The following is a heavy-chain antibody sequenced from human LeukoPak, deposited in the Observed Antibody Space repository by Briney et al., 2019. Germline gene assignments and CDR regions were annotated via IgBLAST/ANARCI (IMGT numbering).Heavy chain of an antibody. J-gene: IGHJ6*02. CDR3: ARGSIEYYNYHGMDV. V-gene: IGHV5-51*01. D-gene: IGHD2-21*01. CDR2: IYPADSDT. CDR1: GYTFTNYW. Sequence: GESLKISCQGSGYTFTNYWIGWVRQMPGKGLEWMGIIYPADSDTRYSPAFRGQVTISADKSTNTVYLQWTRLKASDTAMYYCARGSIEYYNYHGMDVWGQGTTVSVSS.